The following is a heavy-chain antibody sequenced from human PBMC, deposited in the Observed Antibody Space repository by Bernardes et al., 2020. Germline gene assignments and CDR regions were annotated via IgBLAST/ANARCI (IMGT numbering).Heavy chain of an antibody. CDR2: FSGAGDTT. CDR3: AKHGCTKTTCYVNA. Sequence: GGSLRLSCAASGFCFSDYAMSWVRQAPGKGLEWISIFSGAGDTTYYADSVKGRFTISRDNSRNTLYLQMSNVRAEDTAFYYCAKHGCTKTTCYVNAWGRGTLVTVSS. V-gene: IGHV3-23*01. D-gene: IGHD2-8*01. CDR1: GFCFSDYA. J-gene: IGHJ4*02.